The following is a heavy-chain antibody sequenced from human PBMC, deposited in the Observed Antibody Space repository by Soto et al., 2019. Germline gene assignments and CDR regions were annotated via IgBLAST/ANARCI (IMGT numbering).Heavy chain of an antibody. CDR3: AKDPRNTVVTPNSFDP. D-gene: IGHD2-15*01. Sequence: PGGSLRLSCAASGFTFSSYAMSWVRQAPGKGLEWVSAISGSGGSTYYADSVKGRFTISRDNSKNTLYLQMNSLRAEDTAVYYCAKDPRNTVVTPNSFDPWGQGTLVTVSS. J-gene: IGHJ5*02. CDR2: ISGSGGST. V-gene: IGHV3-23*01. CDR1: GFTFSSYA.